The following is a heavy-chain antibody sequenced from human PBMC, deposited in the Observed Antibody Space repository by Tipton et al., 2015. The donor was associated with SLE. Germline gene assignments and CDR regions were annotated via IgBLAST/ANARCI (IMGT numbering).Heavy chain of an antibody. D-gene: IGHD4-11*01. J-gene: IGHJ2*01. Sequence: TLSLTCPVSGGSISSYYWSWIRHPAGGGLEWIGRIYTNENTNYNPSLKSRVTMSVDTSKNHFSLKLISVTAADTAVYYCAREFLNPVTTVHYYFDLWGRGTLVTVSS. CDR3: AREFLNPVTTVHYYFDL. CDR2: IYTNENT. CDR1: GGSISSYY. V-gene: IGHV4-4*07.